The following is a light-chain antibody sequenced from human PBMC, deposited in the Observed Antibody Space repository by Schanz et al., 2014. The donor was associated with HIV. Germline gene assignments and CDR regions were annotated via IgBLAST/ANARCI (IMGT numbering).Light chain of an antibody. Sequence: DIQMTQSPSSLSASVGDRVTLTCRASQSISHYLNWYQQKPGKAPKLLIYKASTLESGVPSRFSGSGSGTEFTLTISSLQPDDFATYYCQQYSSYWTFGQGTKVEMK. CDR1: QSISHY. J-gene: IGKJ1*01. CDR2: KAS. CDR3: QQYSSYWT. V-gene: IGKV1-5*03.